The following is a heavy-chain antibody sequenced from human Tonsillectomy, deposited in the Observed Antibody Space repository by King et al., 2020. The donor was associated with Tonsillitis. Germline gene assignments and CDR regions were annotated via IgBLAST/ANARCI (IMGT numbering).Heavy chain of an antibody. CDR2: IYYSGST. V-gene: IGHV4-59*08. CDR1: VGSISSYY. J-gene: IGHJ5*02. CDR3: ARRGAGYSCYDVDWWFDP. D-gene: IGHD5-12*01. Sequence: VQLQESGPGLVKPSETLSLTCTVSVGSISSYYWSWIRQPPGKGLEWIGYIYYSGSTNYNPSLKSRVTISVDTSKNQFSLKLSSVTAADTAVYYCARRGAGYSCYDVDWWFDPWGQGTLVTVSS.